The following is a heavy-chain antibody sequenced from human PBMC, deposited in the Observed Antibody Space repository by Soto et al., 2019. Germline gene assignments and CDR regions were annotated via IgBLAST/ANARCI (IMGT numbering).Heavy chain of an antibody. Sequence: PGGSLRLSCAASGFTFRTYAMSWVRQAPGKGLEWVSAITSSGDIKHYADSVKGRFTISRDNSRNTLHIQMNNLRAEATAADSCSKDSLTPLVRYYYLYFWGHRTLVTVSS. CDR3: SKDSLTPLVRYYYLYF. CDR1: GFTFRTYA. J-gene: IGHJ4*01. D-gene: IGHD2-8*02. V-gene: IGHV3-23*01. CDR2: ITSSGDIK.